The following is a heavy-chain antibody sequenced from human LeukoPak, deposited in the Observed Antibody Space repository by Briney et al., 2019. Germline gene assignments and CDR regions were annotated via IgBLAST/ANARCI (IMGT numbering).Heavy chain of an antibody. CDR1: GYTFTSYD. V-gene: IGHV1-8*01. CDR3: ARFRWGSGSPDFDY. J-gene: IGHJ4*02. CDR2: IIPNSGNT. D-gene: IGHD3-10*01. Sequence: EASVKVSCKASGYTFTSYDINWVRQAPGQGLEWMGWIIPNSGNTGYTQKFQGRVTMTSDNSISTAYMELSSLTSEDTAVYYCARFRWGSGSPDFDYWGQGTLVTVSS.